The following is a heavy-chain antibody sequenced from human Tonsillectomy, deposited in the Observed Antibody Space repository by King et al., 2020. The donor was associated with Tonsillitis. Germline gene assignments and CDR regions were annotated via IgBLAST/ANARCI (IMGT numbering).Heavy chain of an antibody. D-gene: IGHD2/OR15-2a*01. Sequence: QLVQSGAEVQKPGASMKVSCKTSGYTFTDYHLHWGRQAPGQGLEWGGFINGGWGCTPYAQKFQGRVTMTRDTSSSTGLMDLSRLTSDDTALYYCAGETWFYDSWGQGTLVTVSS. CDR3: AGETWFYDS. J-gene: IGHJ1*01. CDR2: INGGWGCT. CDR1: GYTFTDYH. V-gene: IGHV1-2*02.